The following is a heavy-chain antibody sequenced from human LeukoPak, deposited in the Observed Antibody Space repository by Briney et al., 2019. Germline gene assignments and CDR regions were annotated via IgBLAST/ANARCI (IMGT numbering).Heavy chain of an antibody. CDR3: ARSSIVATNWFDP. D-gene: IGHD1-26*01. V-gene: IGHV1-18*01. Sequence: ASVKVSCKASGYTFTSYGISWVRQAPGQGLEWMGWISAYNGNTNCAQKLQGRVTMTTDTSTSTAYMELRSLGSDDTAVYYCARSSIVATNWFDPWGQGTLVTVSS. J-gene: IGHJ5*02. CDR1: GYTFTSYG. CDR2: ISAYNGNT.